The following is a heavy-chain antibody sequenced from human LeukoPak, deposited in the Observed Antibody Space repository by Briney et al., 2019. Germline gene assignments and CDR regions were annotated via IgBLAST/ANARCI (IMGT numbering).Heavy chain of an antibody. D-gene: IGHD5-12*01. Sequence: GGSLRLSRAASGFTFSSYSMNWVRQAPGKGLEWVSYISSSSSTIYYADSVKGRFTISRDNAKNSLYLQMNSLRAEDTAVYYCARDKMLGLRYFDYWGQGTLVTVSS. CDR3: ARDKMLGLRYFDY. J-gene: IGHJ4*02. CDR2: ISSSSSTI. V-gene: IGHV3-48*04. CDR1: GFTFSSYS.